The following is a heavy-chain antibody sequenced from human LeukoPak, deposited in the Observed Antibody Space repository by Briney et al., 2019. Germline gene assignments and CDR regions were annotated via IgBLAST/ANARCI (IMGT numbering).Heavy chain of an antibody. CDR1: GYSISSGYY. V-gene: IGHV4-38-2*02. CDR3: AREVWFGELSRYFDY. D-gene: IGHD3-10*01. J-gene: IGHJ4*02. CDR2: IYHSGST. Sequence: SETLSLTCTVSGYSISSGYYWGWIRQPPGKGLEWIGSIYHSGSTYYNPSLTSRVTISVDRSKNQFSLKLSSVTAADTAVYYCAREVWFGELSRYFDYWDQGTLVTVSS.